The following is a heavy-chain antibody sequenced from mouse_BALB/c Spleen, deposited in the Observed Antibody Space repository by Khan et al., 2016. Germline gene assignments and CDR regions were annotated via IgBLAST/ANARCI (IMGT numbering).Heavy chain of an antibody. V-gene: IGHV14-3*02. CDR3: ASTVVAYFDY. Sequence: VQLQQPGAELVKPGASVKLSCTASGFNIKDTYMHWVKQRPEQGLEWIGRIDPANGNTKYDPKFQGKATITADTSSNTAYLQLSSLTSEDTAVYYCASTVVAYFDYWGQGTTLTVSS. CDR2: IDPANGNT. CDR1: GFNIKDTY. D-gene: IGHD1-1*01. J-gene: IGHJ2*01.